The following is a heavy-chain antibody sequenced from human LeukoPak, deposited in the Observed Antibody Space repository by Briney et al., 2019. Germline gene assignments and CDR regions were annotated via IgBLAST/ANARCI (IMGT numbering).Heavy chain of an antibody. V-gene: IGHV4-39*02. Sequence: PSETLSLTCTVSGDSISGTSYYWGWIRQPPGKELEWIGSIYYSGSTYYNPSLKSRVTMSVDTSKHQFSLKLSSVTAADTAVYYCARDSVGATGFDYWGQGTLVTVSS. CDR2: IYYSGST. J-gene: IGHJ4*02. CDR3: ARDSVGATGFDY. D-gene: IGHD1-26*01. CDR1: GDSISGTSYY.